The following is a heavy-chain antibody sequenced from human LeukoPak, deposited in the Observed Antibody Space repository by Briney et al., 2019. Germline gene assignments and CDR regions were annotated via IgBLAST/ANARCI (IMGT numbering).Heavy chain of an antibody. CDR3: AKVGGTSYYDSGDYYSNYFDS. CDR2: IRYDGSNK. CDR1: GFTFSSSG. J-gene: IGHJ4*02. Sequence: GGSLRLSCAASGFTFSSSGMHWVRQAPGKGLEWVAFIRYDGSNKHYADSVKGGFTISRDNSKNTLYLQMNSLRAEDTAVYYCAKVGGTSYYDSGDYYSNYFDSWGQGTLVTVSS. D-gene: IGHD3-22*01. V-gene: IGHV3-30*02.